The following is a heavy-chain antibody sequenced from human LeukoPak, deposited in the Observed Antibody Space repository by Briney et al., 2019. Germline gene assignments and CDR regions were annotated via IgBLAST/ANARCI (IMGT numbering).Heavy chain of an antibody. J-gene: IGHJ3*02. V-gene: IGHV5-51*01. Sequence: GESLKISCKGSGYTFTRFCIAWVRQMPGKGLEWMGIIYPGASDTRYSPSFEGQVTISVDKSITTAYLQWSSLKATDTAMYYCARHSSPSSGYNAFNIWGQGTMVTVSS. CDR1: GYTFTRFC. CDR2: IYPGASDT. CDR3: ARHSSPSSGYNAFNI. D-gene: IGHD3-22*01.